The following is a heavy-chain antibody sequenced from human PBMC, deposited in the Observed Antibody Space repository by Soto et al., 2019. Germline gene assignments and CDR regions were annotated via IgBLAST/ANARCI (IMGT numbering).Heavy chain of an antibody. CDR1: GGSISNYY. CDR2: IDTSGST. CDR3: ARGGQDFWSGPFDY. Sequence: SETLSLTCTVSGGSISNYYCNWIRQPAGKGLEWIGRIDTSGSTNYNPSLKSRVTMSVDTSKQEFSLKLGSVTAADTALYYCARGGQDFWSGPFDYWGRGALVTVSS. V-gene: IGHV4-4*07. D-gene: IGHD3-3*01. J-gene: IGHJ4*02.